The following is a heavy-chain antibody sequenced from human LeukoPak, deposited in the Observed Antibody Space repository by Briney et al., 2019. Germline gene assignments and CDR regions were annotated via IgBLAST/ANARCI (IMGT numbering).Heavy chain of an antibody. V-gene: IGHV1-18*01. CDR2: ISAYNGNT. CDR1: GYTFTSYG. Sequence: ASVKVSCKASGYTFTSYGISWVRQAPGQGLEWMGWISAYNGNTNYAQKLQGRVTMTTDTSTSTAYMELRSLRSDDTAVYYCARDSQQLAKSDAFDIWGQGTMVTVSS. J-gene: IGHJ3*02. CDR3: ARDSQQLAKSDAFDI. D-gene: IGHD6-13*01.